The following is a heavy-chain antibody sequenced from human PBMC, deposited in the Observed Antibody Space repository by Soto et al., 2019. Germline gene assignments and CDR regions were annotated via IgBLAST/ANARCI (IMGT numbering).Heavy chain of an antibody. CDR3: ARHNRDGSYGDLKAPFDY. D-gene: IGHD4-17*01. CDR2: IYYTGSI. Sequence: SETLSLTCSVSGGSTNSGSYYWAWIRQPPGKGLEWIASIYYTGSIYYNPSLKSRVTMSVDTSENQFSLGLMSVTAADTAVYYCARHNRDGSYGDLKAPFDYWGQGARVTVSS. J-gene: IGHJ4*02. CDR1: GGSTNSGSYY. V-gene: IGHV4-39*01.